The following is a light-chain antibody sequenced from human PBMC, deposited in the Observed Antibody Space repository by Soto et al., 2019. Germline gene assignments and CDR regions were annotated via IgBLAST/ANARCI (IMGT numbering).Light chain of an antibody. J-gene: IGKJ1*01. CDR2: GAS. CDR3: QQYGSSPRT. Sequence: EIVMTQSPATLSVSPGERATLPCRASQSVSSNLAWYQQKPGQAPRLLIYGASTRATGIPARFSGSGSGTEFTLTISSLQSEDFAVYYCQQYGSSPRTFGQGTKVDIK. V-gene: IGKV3-15*01. CDR1: QSVSSN.